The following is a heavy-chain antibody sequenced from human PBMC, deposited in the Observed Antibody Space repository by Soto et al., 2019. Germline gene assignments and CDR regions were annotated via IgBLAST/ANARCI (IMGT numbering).Heavy chain of an antibody. Sequence: SETLSLTCTVSGGSVSSSSYYWGWVRQPPGKGLEWIGSVYYSGSTYYNPSLESRVTISVDTSKNQFSLKLSSVTAADTAVYYCARALDFWSGYYDVVGSNYYYYMDVWGKGTTVTVSS. CDR2: VYYSGST. J-gene: IGHJ6*03. D-gene: IGHD3-3*01. V-gene: IGHV4-39*07. CDR3: ARALDFWSGYYDVVGSNYYYYMDV. CDR1: GGSVSSSSYY.